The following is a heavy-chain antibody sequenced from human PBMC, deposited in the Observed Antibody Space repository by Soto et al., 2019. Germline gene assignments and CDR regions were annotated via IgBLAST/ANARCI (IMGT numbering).Heavy chain of an antibody. J-gene: IGHJ5*02. D-gene: IGHD2-2*01. CDR1: GFSLSNARMG. Sequence: QVTLKESGPVLVKPTETLTLTCTVSGFSLSNARMGVSWIRQPPGKALEWLAHIFSNDEKSYSTSLKSRLTISKDTSKSQVVLTMTNMDPVDTATYYCARTEGYCSSTSCRKGGLFDPWGQGTLVTVSS. V-gene: IGHV2-26*01. CDR3: ARTEGYCSSTSCRKGGLFDP. CDR2: IFSNDEK.